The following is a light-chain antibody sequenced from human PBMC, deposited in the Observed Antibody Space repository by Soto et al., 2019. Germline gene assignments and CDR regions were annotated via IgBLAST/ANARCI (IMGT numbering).Light chain of an antibody. V-gene: IGKV3-15*01. CDR1: QSVTTT. Sequence: EIVMTQSPATLPVSPGERATLSCRASQSVTTTLAWYQQKPGQAPRLLVYGASTRATGIPARFSGSGSGTEFILTISSLQSEDFAVYYCQQYNNWPLTFGGGTKVDIK. CDR3: QQYNNWPLT. J-gene: IGKJ4*01. CDR2: GAS.